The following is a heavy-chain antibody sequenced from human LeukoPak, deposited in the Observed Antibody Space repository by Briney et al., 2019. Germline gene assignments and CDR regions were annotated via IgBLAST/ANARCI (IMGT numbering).Heavy chain of an antibody. V-gene: IGHV3-53*04. CDR1: GFTVSSNY. Sequence: PGGSLRLSCAASGFTVSSNYMSWVRQAPGKGLEWVSVIYSGGSTYYADSVKDGFTISRHNSKNTLYLQMNSLRAEDTAVYYCAMKIPQQLVSMAVGSQATTVTV. CDR3: AMKIPQQLVSMAV. D-gene: IGHD6-13*01. CDR2: IYSGGST. J-gene: IGHJ6*02.